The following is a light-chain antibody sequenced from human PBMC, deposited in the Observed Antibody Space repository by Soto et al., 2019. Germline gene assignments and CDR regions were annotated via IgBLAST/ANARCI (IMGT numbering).Light chain of an antibody. V-gene: IGKV3-11*01. CDR2: DAS. J-gene: IGKJ1*01. CDR3: QQRSNWPWT. Sequence: EIVLTQSPSTLSLSTGERASLSCRASQSVSSSYLAWYQQKPGRAPRLLIYDASNRATGIPARFSGGGSGTDFTLTISSLEPEDFAVYYCQQRSNWPWTFGQGTKVDIK. CDR1: QSVSSSY.